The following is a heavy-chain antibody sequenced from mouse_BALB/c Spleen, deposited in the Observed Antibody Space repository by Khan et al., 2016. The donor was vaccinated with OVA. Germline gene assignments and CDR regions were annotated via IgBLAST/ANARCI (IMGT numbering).Heavy chain of an antibody. Sequence: EVQLQESGPSLVKPSQTLSLTCSVTGDSITSGYWNWIRKFPGNKLEYMGYISYSGNTYYNPSLKSRISITRDTSKNQYYQQLNSVPTEYADTVYCACELRGFTYWGQGTLVTVSA. V-gene: IGHV3-8*02. CDR1: GDSITSGY. CDR2: ISYSGNT. CDR3: ACELRGFTY. D-gene: IGHD1-1*01. J-gene: IGHJ3*01.